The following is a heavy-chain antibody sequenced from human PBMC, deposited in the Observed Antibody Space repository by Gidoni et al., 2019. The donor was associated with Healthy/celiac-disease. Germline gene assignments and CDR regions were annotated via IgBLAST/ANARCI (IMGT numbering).Heavy chain of an antibody. Sequence: EVQLVESGGGLVQPGGSLRLSCAASGFTFSSYRMNWVRQAPGKGLEWVSYISSSSSTIYYADSVKGRFTISRDNAKNSLYLQMNSLRDEDTAVYYCARDYEGITIFGVVILRFDYWGQGTLVTVSS. V-gene: IGHV3-48*02. D-gene: IGHD3-3*01. CDR1: GFTFSSYR. CDR3: ARDYEGITIFGVVILRFDY. J-gene: IGHJ4*02. CDR2: ISSSSSTI.